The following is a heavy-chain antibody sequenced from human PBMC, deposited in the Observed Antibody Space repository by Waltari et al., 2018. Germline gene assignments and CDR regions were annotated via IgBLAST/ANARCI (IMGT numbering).Heavy chain of an antibody. J-gene: IGHJ5*02. D-gene: IGHD6-13*01. CDR1: GFTFSSYG. CDR2: IWYDGSNK. CDR3: ARDSGKGGWFDP. V-gene: IGHV3-33*01. Sequence: QVQLVESGGGVVQPGRSLRLSCAASGFTFSSYGMHWVRQAPGKGLEWVAVIWYDGSNKYYADSVKGRFTISRDNSKNTLYLQMNSLRAEDTAVYYCARDSGKGGWFDPWGQGTLVTVSS.